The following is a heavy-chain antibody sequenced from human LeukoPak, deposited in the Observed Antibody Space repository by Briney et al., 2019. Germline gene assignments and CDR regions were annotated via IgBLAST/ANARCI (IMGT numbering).Heavy chain of an antibody. CDR2: IIPIFGTA. V-gene: IGHV1-69*06. D-gene: IGHD6-13*01. J-gene: IGHJ6*03. CDR1: GGTFSSYA. Sequence: GASVKVSCKASGGTFSSYAISWVRQAPGQGLEWMGGIIPIFGTANYAQKFQGRVTITADKSASTAYMELSSLRSEDTAVYYCARSSSWADDYYYYYMDVWGKGTTVTVSS. CDR3: ARSSSWADDYYYYYMDV.